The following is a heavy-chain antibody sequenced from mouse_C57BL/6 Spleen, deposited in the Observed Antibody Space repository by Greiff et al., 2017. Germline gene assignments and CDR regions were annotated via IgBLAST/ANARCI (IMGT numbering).Heavy chain of an antibody. V-gene: IGHV5-9*01. CDR1: GFTFSSYT. J-gene: IGHJ2*01. CDR2: ISGGGGNT. Sequence: EVKLMESGGGLVKPGGSLKLSCAASGFTFSSYTMTWVRQTPEKRLEWVATISGGGGNTYYPESVKGRFTISRDNAKNTLYLQMSCLKSEDPALYYGARGVNWFDYWGQGTTLTVSS. CDR3: ARGVNWFDY. D-gene: IGHD4-1*01.